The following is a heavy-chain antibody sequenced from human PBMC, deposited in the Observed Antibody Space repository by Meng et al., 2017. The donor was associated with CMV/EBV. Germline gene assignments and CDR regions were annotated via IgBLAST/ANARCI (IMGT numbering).Heavy chain of an antibody. CDR1: GFTFDDYT. J-gene: IGHJ4*02. D-gene: IGHD1-1*01. CDR3: AKEVFGTEGATYFDY. Sequence: GESLKISCAASGFTFDDYTMHWVRQAPGQGLEWVSPISWDGGSTYYADSVKGRFTISRDNSKNSLYLQTNSLRTEDTALYYCAKEVFGTEGATYFDYWGQGTLVTVSS. CDR2: ISWDGGST. V-gene: IGHV3-43*01.